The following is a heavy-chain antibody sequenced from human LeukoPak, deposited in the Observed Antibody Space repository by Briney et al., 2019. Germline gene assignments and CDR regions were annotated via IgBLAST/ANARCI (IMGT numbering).Heavy chain of an antibody. CDR2: MNPNSGNT. V-gene: IGHV1-8*01. CDR3: ARASYDSSDYEYFQH. Sequence: ASVKVSCKASGYTFTSYDINWVRQATGQGLEWMGWMNPNSGNTGYAQKFQGRVTMARNTSISTAYMELSSLRSEDTAVYYCARASYDSSDYEYFQHWGQGTLVTVSS. CDR1: GYTFTSYD. D-gene: IGHD3-22*01. J-gene: IGHJ1*01.